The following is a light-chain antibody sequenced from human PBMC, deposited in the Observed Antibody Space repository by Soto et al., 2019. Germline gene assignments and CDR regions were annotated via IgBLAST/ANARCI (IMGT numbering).Light chain of an antibody. CDR3: QQYYRSSIT. J-gene: IGKJ5*01. CDR2: DAS. Sequence: DIQMTQSPSTLSASVGDRGTISCWGSQSISSRLAWYQQKPGKAPKLLIYDASSLESGVPSRFSGTGSGTEFTLTISSLQPDDFATYYCQQYYRSSITFGQGTRLEIK. V-gene: IGKV1-5*01. CDR1: QSISSR.